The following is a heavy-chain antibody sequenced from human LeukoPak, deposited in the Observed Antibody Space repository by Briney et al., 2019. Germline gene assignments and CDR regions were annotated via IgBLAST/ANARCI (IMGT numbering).Heavy chain of an antibody. CDR3: ASVLVPAAIWGAFDI. J-gene: IGHJ3*02. CDR1: GGTFSSYA. Sequence: GASVKVSCKASGGTFSSYAISWVRQAPGQGLEWMGGIIPIFGTANYAQKFQGRVTITADESTSTAYMELSSLRSEDTAVYYCASVLVPAAIWGAFDIWGQGTMVTVSS. V-gene: IGHV1-69*13. D-gene: IGHD2-2*01. CDR2: IIPIFGTA.